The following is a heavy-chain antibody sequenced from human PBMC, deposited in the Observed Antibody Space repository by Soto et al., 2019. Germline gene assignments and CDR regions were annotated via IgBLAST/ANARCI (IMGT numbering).Heavy chain of an antibody. Sequence: ESGGGLVQPGGSLRLSCAASGFTFSAYDMHWVRQPTGKGLEWVSAIGTQHDTYYPDSVKGRFTISRENAKNSLYLQMNSLRTGETAVYYCARQASYWHGGGGWFDPWGQGTLVTVSS. CDR2: IGTQHDT. V-gene: IGHV3-13*01. J-gene: IGHJ5*02. D-gene: IGHD2-8*02. CDR1: GFTFSAYD. CDR3: ARQASYWHGGGGWFDP.